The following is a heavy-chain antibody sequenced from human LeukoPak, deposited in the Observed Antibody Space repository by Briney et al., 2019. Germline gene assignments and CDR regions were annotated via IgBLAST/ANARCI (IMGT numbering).Heavy chain of an antibody. CDR3: ARRYDSSGYYQY. V-gene: IGHV3-21*01. Sequence: GGALRLSCAAPGFTLSNDNMDSVRQTPGKGLEWFSSITSSSTYIYYADSVKGRFTISRDNAKNSLYLQMNSLRAEDTAVYYCARRYDSSGYYQYWGQGTLVTVSS. D-gene: IGHD3-22*01. CDR1: GFTLSNDN. CDR2: ITSSSTYI. J-gene: IGHJ4*02.